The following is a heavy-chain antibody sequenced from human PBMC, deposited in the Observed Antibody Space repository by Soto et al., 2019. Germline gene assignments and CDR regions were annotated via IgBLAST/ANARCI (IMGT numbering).Heavy chain of an antibody. V-gene: IGHV1-69*02. CDR1: GGTFSSYT. CDR2: IIPILGIA. CDR3: AGLCSSTSCYESFDY. D-gene: IGHD2-2*01. Sequence: QVQLVQSGAEVKKPGSSVKVSCKASGGTFSSYTISWVRQAPGQGLEWMGRIIPILGIANYAQKFQGRVTMTADKSTSTAYMELSSLRSEDTAVDYCAGLCSSTSCYESFDYWGQGTLVTVSS. J-gene: IGHJ4*02.